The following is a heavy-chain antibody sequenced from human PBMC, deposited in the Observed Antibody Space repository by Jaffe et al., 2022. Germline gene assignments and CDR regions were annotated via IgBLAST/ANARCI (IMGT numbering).Heavy chain of an antibody. D-gene: IGHD4-4*01. CDR1: GFTFTSSA. CDR3: AADGTTVTSYYYYMDV. CDR2: IVVGSGNT. V-gene: IGHV1-58*01. J-gene: IGHJ6*03. Sequence: QMQLVQSGPEVKKPGTSVKVSCKASGFTFTSSAVQWVRQARGQRLEWIGWIVVGSGNTNYAQKFQERVTITRDMSTSTAYMELSSLRSEDTAVYYCAADGTTVTSYYYYMDVWGKGTTVTVSS.